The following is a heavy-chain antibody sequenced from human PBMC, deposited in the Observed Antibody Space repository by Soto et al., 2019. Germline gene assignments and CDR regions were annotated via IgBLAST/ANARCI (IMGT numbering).Heavy chain of an antibody. CDR3: ARGRDSSSWSHYYYYGMDV. D-gene: IGHD6-13*01. Sequence: KSSETLSLTCAVYGGSFSGYYWSWIRQPPGKGLEWIGEINHSGSTNYNPSLKSRVTISVDTSKNQFSLKLSSVTAADTAVYYCARGRDSSSWSHYYYYGMDVWRQGTTVTVSS. V-gene: IGHV4-34*01. J-gene: IGHJ6*02. CDR1: GGSFSGYY. CDR2: INHSGST.